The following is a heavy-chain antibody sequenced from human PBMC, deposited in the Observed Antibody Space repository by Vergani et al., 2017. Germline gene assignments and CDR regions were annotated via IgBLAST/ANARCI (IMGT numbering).Heavy chain of an antibody. CDR1: GYTFTGYY. D-gene: IGHD6-6*01. J-gene: IGHJ4*02. V-gene: IGHV1-69*01. CDR3: ASGIAARRRALDY. CDR2: IIPIFGTA. Sequence: QVQLVQSGAEVKKPGASVKVSCKASGYTFTGYYMHWVRQAPGQGLEWMGGIIPIFGTANYAQKFQGRVTITADESTSTAYMELSSLRSEDTAVYYCASGIAARRRALDYWGQGTLVTVSS.